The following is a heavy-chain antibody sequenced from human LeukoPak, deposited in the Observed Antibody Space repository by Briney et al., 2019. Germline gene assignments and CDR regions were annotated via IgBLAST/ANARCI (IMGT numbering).Heavy chain of an antibody. CDR3: ARHSSDFDY. D-gene: IGHD3-22*01. CDR2: ISSNIKYI. CDR1: GFTFNVYS. Sequence: GGSLRLSCSASGFTFNVYSINWLPHPPGKGLEWVSSISSNIKYIYYADSMRGRFTVSRDNAKNSLFLQLNSLRAEDTAVYYCARHSSDFDYWGQGTLVTVSS. V-gene: IGHV3-21*01. J-gene: IGHJ4*02.